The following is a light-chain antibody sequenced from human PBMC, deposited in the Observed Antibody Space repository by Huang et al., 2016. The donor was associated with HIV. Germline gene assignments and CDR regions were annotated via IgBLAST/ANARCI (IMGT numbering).Light chain of an antibody. CDR1: QSVNSN. CDR3: QQYNNWPLT. V-gene: IGKV3-15*01. CDR2: GAS. J-gene: IGKJ4*01. Sequence: EIVMTQSPATLSLSPGERATLSGRASQSVNSNLAWYQQKPGQAPRLLIYGASTRVTGIPARSSGSGSGTEFTLTISSLQSEDFAVYSCQQYNNWPLTFGGGTKVEIK.